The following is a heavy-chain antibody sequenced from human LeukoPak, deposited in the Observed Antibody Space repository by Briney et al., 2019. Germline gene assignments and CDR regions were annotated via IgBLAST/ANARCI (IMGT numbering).Heavy chain of an antibody. J-gene: IGHJ4*02. D-gene: IGHD3-3*01. CDR2: LFYNEDA. CDR1: GGSMSHFH. V-gene: IGHV4-59*01. CDR3: AKDLGGNFGVIGGFDN. Sequence: SETLSLTCAVSGGSMSHFHWNWFRQPPGKGLEWIGSLFYNEDAKYNPSVKSRVTMSIDTSKSQFSLRLTSVTAADTAVYYCAKDLGGNFGVIGGFDNWGQGTLVTVSS.